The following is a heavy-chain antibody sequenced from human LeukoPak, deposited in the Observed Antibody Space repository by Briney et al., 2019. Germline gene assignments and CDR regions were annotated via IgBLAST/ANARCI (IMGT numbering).Heavy chain of an antibody. CDR3: ARETSLAGFASGLGFNY. D-gene: IGHD6-19*01. CDR1: GGSISSYY. Sequence: SETLSLTCTVSGGSISSYYWSWIRQPAGKGLEWIGRIYTSGSTNYNPSLKSRVTMSIDTSKNHFSLKLTSVTAADTATYYCARETSLAGFASGLGFNYWGQGILVSVSS. V-gene: IGHV4-4*07. CDR2: IYTSGST. J-gene: IGHJ4*02.